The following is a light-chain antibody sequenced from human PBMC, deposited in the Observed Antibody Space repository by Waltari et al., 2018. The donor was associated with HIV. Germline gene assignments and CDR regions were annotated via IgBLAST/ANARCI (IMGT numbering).Light chain of an antibody. J-gene: IGLJ1*01. V-gene: IGLV1-47*01. CDR1: SSNIGSNY. CDR2: RNN. Sequence: QSVLTQPPSASGTPGQRVTISCSGSSSNIGSNYVYWYQQLPGTAPKLLIYRNNPRPSGVPDRFSGAKSGTSASLAISGLRSEDEADYDCAAWDDSLSGYVFGTGTKVTVL. CDR3: AAWDDSLSGYV.